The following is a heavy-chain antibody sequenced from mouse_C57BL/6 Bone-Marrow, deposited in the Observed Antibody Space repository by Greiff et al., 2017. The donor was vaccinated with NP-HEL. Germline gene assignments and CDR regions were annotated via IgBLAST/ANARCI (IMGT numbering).Heavy chain of an antibody. V-gene: IGHV6-3*01. Sequence: EVKLHESGGGLVQPGGSMKLSCVASGFTFSNYWMNWVRQSPEKGLEWVAQIRLKSDNYATHYAESVKGRFTISRDDSKSSVYLQMNNLRAEDTGIYYCADGYRWYFDVWGTGTTVTVSS. CDR3: ADGYRWYFDV. D-gene: IGHD2-2*01. J-gene: IGHJ1*03. CDR2: IRLKSDNYAT. CDR1: GFTFSNYW.